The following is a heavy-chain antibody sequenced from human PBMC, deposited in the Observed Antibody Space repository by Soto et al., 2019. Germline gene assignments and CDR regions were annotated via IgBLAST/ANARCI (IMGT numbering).Heavy chain of an antibody. V-gene: IGHV3-11*01. CDR2: ISSGGSSI. CDR3: ARGAPAGGHFDY. Sequence: GGSLRLSCGASGFTFSNYYINWSRQAPGKGLEWLSSISSGGSSIHYADSVKGRFTISRDNARNSLSLQMNSLRAADAAVYYCARGAPAGGHFDYWGQGTLVTVSS. CDR1: GFTFSNYY. J-gene: IGHJ4*02. D-gene: IGHD6-13*01.